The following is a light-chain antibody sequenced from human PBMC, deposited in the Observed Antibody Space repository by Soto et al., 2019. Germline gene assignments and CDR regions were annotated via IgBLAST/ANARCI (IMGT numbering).Light chain of an antibody. J-gene: IGKJ1*01. CDR3: QQYNECTLT. V-gene: IGKV3-15*01. Sequence: IVLPHSPGPLSLSTGARATLSFRASQNVGSRYLAWYQQKPGQAPRLLIYGTSNRATGIPARFSGTGSGTEFTLTISSLQSEDLAFYYCQQYNECTLTFGQGTKVDI. CDR2: GTS. CDR1: QNVGSRY.